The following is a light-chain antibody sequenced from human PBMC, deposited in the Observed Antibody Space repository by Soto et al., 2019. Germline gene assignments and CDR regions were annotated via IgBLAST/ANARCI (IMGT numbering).Light chain of an antibody. Sequence: EIVLTQSPATLSLSPGERATLSCRASQTVSSSLAWYQQKPGQAPRLLIYSASIRATGIPDRFSGSGSGTDFTLTVSRLEPEDFGVYYCLQFGSTPSTFGQGTRLEIK. CDR3: LQFGSTPST. V-gene: IGKV3-20*01. CDR1: QTVSSS. CDR2: SAS. J-gene: IGKJ5*01.